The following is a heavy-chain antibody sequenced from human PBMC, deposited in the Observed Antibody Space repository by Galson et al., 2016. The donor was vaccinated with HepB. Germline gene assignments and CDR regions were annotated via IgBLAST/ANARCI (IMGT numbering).Heavy chain of an antibody. Sequence: SLRLSCAASGFSFSTYGMNWVRQAPGKGLEWVAVISFDGGNKFYAYSVRGRFTISRDNSKNTLYLQMNTLRGEDTSVYFCARDFFRSTTARMNNFDYWGQGTLVTVSS. CDR3: ARDFFRSTTARMNNFDY. V-gene: IGHV3-30-3*01. J-gene: IGHJ4*02. CDR1: GFSFSTYG. D-gene: IGHD1-14*01. CDR2: ISFDGGNK.